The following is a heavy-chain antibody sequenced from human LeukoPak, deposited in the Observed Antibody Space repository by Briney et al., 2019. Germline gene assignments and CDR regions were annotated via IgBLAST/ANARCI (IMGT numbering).Heavy chain of an antibody. CDR2: ISAYNGNT. Sequence: GASVKVSCKASGYTFTSYGISWVRQAPGQGLEWMGWISAYNGNTNYAQKLQGRVTMTTDTSTSTAYMELRSLRSDDTAVYYCARDREGDYYGSGSEIDYWGQGTLVTVSS. V-gene: IGHV1-18*01. J-gene: IGHJ4*02. CDR3: ARDREGDYYGSGSEIDY. D-gene: IGHD3-10*01. CDR1: GYTFTSYG.